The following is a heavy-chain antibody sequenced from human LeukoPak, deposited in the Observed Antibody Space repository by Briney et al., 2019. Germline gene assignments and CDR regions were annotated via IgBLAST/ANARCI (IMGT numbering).Heavy chain of an antibody. D-gene: IGHD4-17*01. CDR3: AKGTLGDYGDYDWFDP. Sequence: GSLRLSCAASGFTFSSYAMSWVRQAPGKGLEWVAFIRYDGSNKYYADSVKGRFTISRDNSKNTLYLQMNSLRAEDTAVYYCAKGTLGDYGDYDWFDPWGQGTLVTVSS. J-gene: IGHJ5*02. CDR1: GFTFSSYA. V-gene: IGHV3-30*02. CDR2: IRYDGSNK.